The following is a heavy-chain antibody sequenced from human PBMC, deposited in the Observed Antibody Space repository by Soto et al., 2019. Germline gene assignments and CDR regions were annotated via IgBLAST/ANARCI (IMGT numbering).Heavy chain of an antibody. Sequence: SETLSLTCTVSGGSISSYYWSWIRQPPGKGLEWIGFIYYNGSTNYNPSLKSRVTISVDTSKNQFSLKLSSVTAADTAVYYCARVYYDFWSGYWRWYDPWGQGTPVTVSS. CDR1: GGSISSYY. D-gene: IGHD3-3*01. V-gene: IGHV4-59*01. J-gene: IGHJ5*02. CDR2: IYYNGST. CDR3: ARVYYDFWSGYWRWYDP.